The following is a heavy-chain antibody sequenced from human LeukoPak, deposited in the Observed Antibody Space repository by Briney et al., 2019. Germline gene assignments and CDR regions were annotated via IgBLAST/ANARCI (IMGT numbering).Heavy chain of an antibody. J-gene: IGHJ4*02. Sequence: GRSLRLSCAASGFTFSSYAMHWVRQAPGKGLEWVAVISYDGSNKYYADSVKGRFTISRDNSKNTLYLQMNSLRAEDTAVYYCARDGYDTAMVYYFDYWGQGTLVTVSS. CDR3: ARDGYDTAMVYYFDY. V-gene: IGHV3-30*01. D-gene: IGHD5-18*01. CDR2: ISYDGSNK. CDR1: GFTFSSYA.